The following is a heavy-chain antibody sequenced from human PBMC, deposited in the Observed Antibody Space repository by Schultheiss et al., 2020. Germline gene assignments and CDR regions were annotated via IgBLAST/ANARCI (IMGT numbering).Heavy chain of an antibody. D-gene: IGHD3-10*01. J-gene: IGHJ4*02. CDR2: ISWNSGSI. CDR3: AKDWSPFGENGFDY. Sequence: SLKISCAASGFTFDDYAMHWVRQAPGKGLEWVSGISWNSGSIGYADSVKGRFTISRDNAKNSLYLQMNSLRAEDTALYYCAKDWSPFGENGFDYWGQGTLVTVSS. V-gene: IGHV3-9*01. CDR1: GFTFDDYA.